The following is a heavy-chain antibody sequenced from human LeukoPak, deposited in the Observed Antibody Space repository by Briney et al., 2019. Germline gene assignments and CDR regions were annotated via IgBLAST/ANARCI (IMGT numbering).Heavy chain of an antibody. Sequence: TGGSLRLSCAASGFTFSGYAMSWVRQAPGKGLQWVATISRSGDDTYYADSVKGRFTVSRDNSKNTLYEQMNSLRAEDTAIYYCAKAGANWFDPWGQGTLVTVSS. J-gene: IGHJ5*02. CDR2: ISRSGDDT. D-gene: IGHD3-10*01. CDR3: AKAGANWFDP. V-gene: IGHV3-23*01. CDR1: GFTFSGYA.